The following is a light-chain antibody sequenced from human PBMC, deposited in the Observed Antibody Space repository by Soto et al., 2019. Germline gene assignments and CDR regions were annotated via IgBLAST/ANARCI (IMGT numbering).Light chain of an antibody. CDR3: SSYAGSNNFGV. Sequence: QSALTQPPSASGSPGQSVTISCTGTSSDVGGYNYVSWYQQHPGKAPTLMIYEVSKRPSGVPDRFSGSKSGNTASLTVSGLQTEDEADYYCSSYAGSNNFGVFGGGTKLTVL. CDR1: SSDVGGYNY. CDR2: EVS. J-gene: IGLJ2*01. V-gene: IGLV2-8*01.